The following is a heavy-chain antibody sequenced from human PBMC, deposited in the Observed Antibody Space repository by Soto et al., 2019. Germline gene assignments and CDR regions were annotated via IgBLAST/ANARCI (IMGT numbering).Heavy chain of an antibody. Sequence: KSSETLSLTCTVSGGSISSSSYYWGWIRQPPGKGLEWIGSIYYSGSTYYNPSLKSRVTISVDTSKNQFSLKLSSVTAADTAVYYCARRWVYCSSTSCLRDYYYGMDVWGQGTTVTVSS. CDR2: IYYSGST. CDR3: ARRWVYCSSTSCLRDYYYGMDV. CDR1: GGSISSSSYY. V-gene: IGHV4-39*01. J-gene: IGHJ6*02. D-gene: IGHD2-2*01.